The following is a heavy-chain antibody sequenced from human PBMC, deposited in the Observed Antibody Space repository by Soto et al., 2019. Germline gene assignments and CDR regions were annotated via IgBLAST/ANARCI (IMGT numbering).Heavy chain of an antibody. CDR2: ISYSGNT. Sequence: ETLSLTCTASGGSIISRYGTWIRQPPGRGLEWIGYISYSGNTNYNPSLKSRVTMSVDTPKNQFSLRLSSVTTADTAVYYCAGLRGYAGSPIDYWGQGTLVTVSS. CDR1: GGSIISRY. D-gene: IGHD2-15*01. J-gene: IGHJ4*02. CDR3: AGLRGYAGSPIDY. V-gene: IGHV4-59*11.